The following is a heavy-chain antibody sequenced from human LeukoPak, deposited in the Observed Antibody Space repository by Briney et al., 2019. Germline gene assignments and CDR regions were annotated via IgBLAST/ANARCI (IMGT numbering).Heavy chain of an antibody. V-gene: IGHV1-18*01. J-gene: IGHJ4*02. CDR1: GYTFTSYG. CDR2: ISAYNGNS. Sequence: GASVKVSCKASGYTFTSYGISWVRQAPGQGLEWMGWISAYNGNSNYAQKFQGRVTMTTDTSTSTGYMELRSLRSDDTAVYYCARGYYGSGGFSFDYWGQGTLVTVSS. D-gene: IGHD3-10*01. CDR3: ARGYYGSGGFSFDY.